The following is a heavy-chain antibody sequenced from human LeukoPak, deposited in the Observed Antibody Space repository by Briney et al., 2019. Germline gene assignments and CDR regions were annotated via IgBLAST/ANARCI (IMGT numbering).Heavy chain of an antibody. CDR1: GGTFSSYA. J-gene: IGHJ6*03. Sequence: GASVKVSCXASGGTFSSYAISWVRQARGQGLEWMGGIIPIFGTANYAQKFQGRVTITTDESTSTAYMELSSLRSEDTAVYYCARDGYWDRRSMDVWGKGTAVTVSS. D-gene: IGHD6-25*01. CDR2: IIPIFGTA. V-gene: IGHV1-69*05. CDR3: ARDGYWDRRSMDV.